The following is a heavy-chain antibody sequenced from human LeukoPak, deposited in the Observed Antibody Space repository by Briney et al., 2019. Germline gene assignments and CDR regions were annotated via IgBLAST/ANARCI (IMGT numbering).Heavy chain of an antibody. CDR2: ISSSGGST. CDR3: AKEARSSNVSPSIDP. D-gene: IGHD2-15*01. CDR1: GFTFSSYA. V-gene: IGHV3-23*01. J-gene: IGHJ5*02. Sequence: RGSLRLSCAASGFTFSSYAMSWVRPAPGKGLEWVSAISSSGGSTYYADSVKGRFTISRDNSKNTLYLQMNSLKADDTAVYYCAKEARSSNVSPSIDPWGQGTLVTVSS.